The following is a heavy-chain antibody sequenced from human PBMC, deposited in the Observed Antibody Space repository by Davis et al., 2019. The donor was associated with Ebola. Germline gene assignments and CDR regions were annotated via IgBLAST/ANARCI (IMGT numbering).Heavy chain of an antibody. CDR2: IHYSGST. CDR3: ARHYYDSRAAPRY. CDR1: GGSFSGYY. V-gene: IGHV4-34*01. Sequence: MPSETLSLTCAVYGGSFSGYYWGWIRQPPGKGLEWIANIHYSGSTYYNPSLKSRVTMSVDTSKNQFSLKLSSVTAADTAVYYCARHYYDSRAAPRYWGQGTLVTVSS. J-gene: IGHJ4*02. D-gene: IGHD3-22*01.